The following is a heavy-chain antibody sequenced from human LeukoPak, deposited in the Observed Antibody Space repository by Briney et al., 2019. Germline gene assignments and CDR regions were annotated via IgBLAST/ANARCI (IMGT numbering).Heavy chain of an antibody. V-gene: IGHV3-21*01. CDR1: GFTFSAYT. D-gene: IGHD6-13*01. CDR3: ARGPIVAAGIFDF. J-gene: IGHJ4*02. CDR2: ISSSSSYI. Sequence: GSLRLSCAASGFTFSAYTMNWVRQAPGKGLEWVSSISSSSSYIYYADSLKGRFTISRDNAKNSLYLQMNSLTAEDTAVYYCARGPIVAAGIFDFWGQGTLVTVSS.